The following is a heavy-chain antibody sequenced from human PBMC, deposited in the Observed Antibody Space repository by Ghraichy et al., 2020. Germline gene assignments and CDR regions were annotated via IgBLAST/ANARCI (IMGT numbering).Heavy chain of an antibody. CDR2: INHSGST. Sequence: ESLNISCAVYGGSFSGYYWSWIRQPPGKGLEWIGEINHSGSTNYNPSLKSRVTISVDTSKNQFSLKLSSVTAADTAVYYCARGPSILRYFQHWGQGTLVTVSS. V-gene: IGHV4-34*01. CDR1: GGSFSGYY. J-gene: IGHJ1*01. D-gene: IGHD3-9*01. CDR3: ARGPSILRYFQH.